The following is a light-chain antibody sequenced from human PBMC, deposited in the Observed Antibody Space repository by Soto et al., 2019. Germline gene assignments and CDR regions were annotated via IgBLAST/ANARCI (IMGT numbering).Light chain of an antibody. V-gene: IGKV1-5*01. CDR2: QAS. J-gene: IGKJ2*01. CDR3: HQYDSHST. Sequence: DIQMTQSPSVLSASVRDKVTITCRASQDIRNSLAWYQQRPGKAPELLISQASDLQVGVPSRFSGSGSVTEFTLATRSLQADDFATYNCHQYDSHSTFGQATKLQ. CDR1: QDIRNS.